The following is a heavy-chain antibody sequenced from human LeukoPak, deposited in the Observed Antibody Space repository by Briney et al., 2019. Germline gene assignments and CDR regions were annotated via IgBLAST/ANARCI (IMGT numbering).Heavy chain of an antibody. D-gene: IGHD6-19*01. CDR3: AKNQEWLPRGVDY. CDR2: ISSSSSYI. Sequence: GGSLRLSCADSGFTFSIYSMNWVRHAPGKGLEWVSSISSSSSYIYYADSVKGRFTISRDNSKNTLYLQMNSLRAEDTAVYYCAKNQEWLPRGVDYWGQGTPVTVSS. V-gene: IGHV3-21*04. CDR1: GFTFSIYS. J-gene: IGHJ4*02.